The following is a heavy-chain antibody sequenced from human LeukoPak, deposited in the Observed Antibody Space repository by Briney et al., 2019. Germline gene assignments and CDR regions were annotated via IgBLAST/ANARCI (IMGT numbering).Heavy chain of an antibody. CDR2: IAYDESSK. D-gene: IGHD2-8*01. Sequence: GGSLRLSCAASGFTFSNSGMHWVRQAPGKGLEWVAVIAYDESSKFYADSVKGRFTISRDNSKNTLYLQMNSLRAEDTAVYYCAQWRNGALAWGQGTLVTVSS. J-gene: IGHJ5*02. CDR1: GFTFSNSG. V-gene: IGHV3-30*03. CDR3: AQWRNGALA.